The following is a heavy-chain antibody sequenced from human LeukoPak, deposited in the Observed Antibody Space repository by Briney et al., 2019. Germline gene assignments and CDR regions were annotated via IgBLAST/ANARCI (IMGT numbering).Heavy chain of an antibody. CDR1: GYTFTSYG. CDR2: ISAYNGNT. CDR3: ARGWLLDYYYYYGMDV. D-gene: IGHD3-22*01. J-gene: IGHJ6*02. V-gene: IGHV1-18*01. Sequence: ASVKVSCKSSGYTFTSYGISWVRQAPGQGLEWMGWISAYNGNTNYAQKLQGRVTMTTDTSTSTAYMELRSLRSDDTAVYYCARGWLLDYYYYYGMDVWGQGTTVTVSS.